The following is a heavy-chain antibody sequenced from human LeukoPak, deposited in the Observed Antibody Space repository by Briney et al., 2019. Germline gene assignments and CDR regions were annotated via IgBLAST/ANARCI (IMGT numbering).Heavy chain of an antibody. CDR2: IYYSGST. J-gene: IGHJ4*02. CDR3: AREGYYDSSGYYDRPFDY. D-gene: IGHD3-22*01. Sequence: SETLSLTCAVYGGSFSGYYWSWIRQPPGKGLEWIGYIYYSGSTNYNPSLKSRVTISVDTSKNQFSLKLSSVTAADTAVYYCAREGYYDSSGYYDRPFDYWGQGTLVTVSS. V-gene: IGHV4-59*01. CDR1: GGSFSGYY.